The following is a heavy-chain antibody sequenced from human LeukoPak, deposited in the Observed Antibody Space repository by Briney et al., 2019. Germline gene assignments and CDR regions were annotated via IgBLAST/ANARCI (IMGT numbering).Heavy chain of an antibody. CDR3: ARHVHAMIVVVWDPRSYYFDY. Sequence: SETLSLTCTASGGSISSSSYYWGWIRQPPGKGLEWIGSIYYSGSTYYNPSLKSRVTISVDTSKNQFSLKLSSVTAADTAVYYCARHVHAMIVVVWDPRSYYFDYWGQGTLVTVSS. D-gene: IGHD3-22*01. V-gene: IGHV4-39*01. J-gene: IGHJ4*02. CDR1: GGSISSSSYY. CDR2: IYYSGST.